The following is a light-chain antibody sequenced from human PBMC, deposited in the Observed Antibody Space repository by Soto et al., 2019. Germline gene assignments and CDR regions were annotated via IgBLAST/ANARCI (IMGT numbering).Light chain of an antibody. J-gene: IGKJ2*01. CDR2: DAS. CDR1: QSVSGNY. Sequence: EIVLTQSPATLSLSPGERATLSCGASQSVSGNYLAWFQQRPGLAPRLLIYDASKRATGIPDRFSGSGSGTDFTLTISRLAPEDFAVYYCQQSGSSPYTFGQGSKLEIK. V-gene: IGKV3D-20*01. CDR3: QQSGSSPYT.